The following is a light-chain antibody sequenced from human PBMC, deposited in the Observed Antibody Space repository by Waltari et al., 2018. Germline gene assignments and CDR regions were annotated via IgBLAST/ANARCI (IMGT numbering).Light chain of an antibody. CDR1: SNDVGGHAY. J-gene: IGLJ3*02. Sequence: QSALTQPASVSGSPGQSITISCTGTSNDVGGHAYVSWYQQHPGKAPKLMIYDVSERPSGVSNRFSGSKSGNTASLTISGLQPEDEADYYCGSKRSTNTPVFGGGTKLVVL. CDR2: DVS. V-gene: IGLV2-14*03. CDR3: GSKRSTNTPV.